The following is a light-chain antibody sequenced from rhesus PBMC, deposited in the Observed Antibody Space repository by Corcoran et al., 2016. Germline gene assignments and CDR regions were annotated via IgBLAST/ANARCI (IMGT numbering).Light chain of an antibody. V-gene: IGLV2-13*01. CDR2: EVS. CDR1: SSDVGGYSR. Sequence: QAALTLSPSVSGSPGQWATIAGTGTSSDVGGYSRVSWYQQPPGKAHKLMIYEVSKRPWGVSDRFAGSKSGNTASLTISGLQAEDEAYYYCSSYASSSAYIFGAGTRLTVL. J-gene: IGLJ1*01. CDR3: SSYASSSAYI.